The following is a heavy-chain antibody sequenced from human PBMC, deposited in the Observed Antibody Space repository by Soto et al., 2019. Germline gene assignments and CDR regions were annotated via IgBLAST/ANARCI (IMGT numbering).Heavy chain of an antibody. J-gene: IGHJ4*02. D-gene: IGHD3-3*01. CDR1: GFTFSSYG. Sequence: QVQLVESGGGVVQPGRSLRLSCAASGFTFSSYGMHWVRQAPGKGLEWVAVIWYDGSNKYFADSVKGRFTISRDNSKNTLYLQMNSLRAEDTAVYYCARGVDYFDYWGQGTLVTVSS. CDR2: IWYDGSNK. CDR3: ARGVDYFDY. V-gene: IGHV3-33*01.